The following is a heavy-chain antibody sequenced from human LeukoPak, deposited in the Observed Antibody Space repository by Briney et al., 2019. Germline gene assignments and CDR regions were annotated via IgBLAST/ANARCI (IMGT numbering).Heavy chain of an antibody. CDR3: ARGPPNWGYDY. CDR2: MSPNSGDT. V-gene: IGHV1-8*01. CDR1: GYTFTSYD. D-gene: IGHD7-27*01. Sequence: ASVKVSRKASGYTFTSYDFNWVRQATGQRPEWMGWMSPNSGDTGYAQKFHDRVTMTRNTSISTAYMELSSLRSDDTAVYYCARGPPNWGYDYWGPGTLVTVSS. J-gene: IGHJ4*02.